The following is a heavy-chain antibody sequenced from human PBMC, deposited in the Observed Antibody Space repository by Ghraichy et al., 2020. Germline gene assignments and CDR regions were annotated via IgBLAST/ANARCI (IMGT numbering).Heavy chain of an antibody. Sequence: GESLNISCAASGSTVSSNYMNWVRQAPGKGLEWVSVLYSGGTAKYADSVKGRFTISRDNSKNTLYLQMNSLRPEDTAVYYCARDPNYYDTFDIWGQGTMVTVSS. CDR2: LYSGGTA. D-gene: IGHD3-22*01. J-gene: IGHJ3*02. CDR1: GSTVSSNY. CDR3: ARDPNYYDTFDI. V-gene: IGHV3-53*01.